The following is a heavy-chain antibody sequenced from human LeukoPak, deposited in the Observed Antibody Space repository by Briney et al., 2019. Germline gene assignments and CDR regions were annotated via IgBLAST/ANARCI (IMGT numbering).Heavy chain of an antibody. CDR2: ISSSSSYI. V-gene: IGHV3-21*01. Sequence: GGSLRLSCAASGFTFSSYSMNWVRQAPGKGLEWVSSISSSSSYIYYADSVKGRFTISRDNAKNSLYLQMNSLRAEDTVVYYCARSSFQLHQNWFDPWGQGTLVTVSS. CDR3: ARSSFQLHQNWFDP. CDR1: GFTFSSYS. D-gene: IGHD2-2*01. J-gene: IGHJ5*02.